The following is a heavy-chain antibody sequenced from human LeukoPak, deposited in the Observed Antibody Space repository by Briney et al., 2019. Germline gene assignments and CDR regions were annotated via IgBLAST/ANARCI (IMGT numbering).Heavy chain of an antibody. CDR3: ALGATGTWFDP. CDR1: GGSINSDSDY. D-gene: IGHD1-26*01. Sequence: SETLSLTCTVSGGSINSDSDYWGWIRQPPGKGLEWIGRLYSSGSTNYNPSLKSRVTMSVDTSKNQFSLNLSSVTAADTAVYYCALGATGTWFDPWGQGTLVTVSS. J-gene: IGHJ5*02. CDR2: LYSSGST. V-gene: IGHV4-39*07.